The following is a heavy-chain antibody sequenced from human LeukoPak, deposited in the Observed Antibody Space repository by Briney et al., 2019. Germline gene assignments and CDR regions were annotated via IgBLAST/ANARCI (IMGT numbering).Heavy chain of an antibody. CDR1: GFTFDDYT. J-gene: IGHJ4*02. CDR2: IRWDGGST. CDR3: AKGDITYGYFDY. V-gene: IGHV3-43*01. D-gene: IGHD2-15*01. Sequence: GGSLRLSCAASGFTFDDYTMHWVRQAPGKGLEWVSLIRWDGGSTYYADSVKGRFTISRDNSKNTLYLQMNSLRAEDTAVYYCAKGDITYGYFDYWGQGILVTVSS.